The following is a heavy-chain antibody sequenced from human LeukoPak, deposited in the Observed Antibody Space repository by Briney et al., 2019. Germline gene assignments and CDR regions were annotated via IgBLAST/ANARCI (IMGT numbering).Heavy chain of an antibody. CDR2: IHRGGNT. CDR1: GFTVSGNY. V-gene: IGHV3-66*01. CDR3: ARDPGYGLGVDYGEY. Sequence: GGSLRLSCAASGFTVSGNYMSWVRQAPGKGLEWLSVIHRGGNTYYADSVKGRFTISRDSSKDTVFLQMDSLRAEDTAVYYCARDPGYGLGVDYGEYWGQGTLVTVSS. J-gene: IGHJ4*02. D-gene: IGHD3-10*01.